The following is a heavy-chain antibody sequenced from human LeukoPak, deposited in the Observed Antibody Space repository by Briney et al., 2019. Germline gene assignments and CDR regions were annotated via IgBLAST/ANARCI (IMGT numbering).Heavy chain of an antibody. V-gene: IGHV3-30*18. Sequence: GRSLRLSCTASGFTLSNFGMHWVRQAPGKGLEWVAVISDDGSNTFYADSVKGRFTISRDNSKNTLYLQSNSLRPEDTAVYYCAKDADTATIIYWYFDLWGRGTLVTVSS. CDR1: GFTLSNFG. CDR3: AKDADTATIIYWYFDL. J-gene: IGHJ2*01. CDR2: ISDDGSNT. D-gene: IGHD5-18*01.